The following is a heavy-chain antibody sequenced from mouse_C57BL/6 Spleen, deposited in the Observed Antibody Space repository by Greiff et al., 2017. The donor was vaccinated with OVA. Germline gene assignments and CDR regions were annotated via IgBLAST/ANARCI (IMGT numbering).Heavy chain of an antibody. D-gene: IGHD1-1*01. Sequence: QVQLKQPGAELVKPGASVKLSCKASGYTFTSYWMHWVKQRPGQGLEWIGMIHPNSGSTNYNEKFKSKATLTVDKSSSTAYMQLSSLTSEDSAVYYGAIITTVVATDWYFDVWGTGTTVTVSS. V-gene: IGHV1-64*01. CDR2: IHPNSGST. CDR1: GYTFTSYW. J-gene: IGHJ1*03. CDR3: AIITTVVATDWYFDV.